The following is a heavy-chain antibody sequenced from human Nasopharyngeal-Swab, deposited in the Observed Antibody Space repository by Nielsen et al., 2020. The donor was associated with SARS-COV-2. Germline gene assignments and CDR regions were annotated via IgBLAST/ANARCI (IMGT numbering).Heavy chain of an antibody. CDR2: IHTDLNNT. D-gene: IGHD2-15*01. J-gene: IGHJ6*02. CDR1: GFTFSSYA. Sequence: GGSLRLSCAASGFTFSSYAMSWVRQAPGKGLEWVSVIHTDLNNTYYVDSVKGRFTISRDNSKKTLFLQMNSLRVEDTAVYYCARGYCSGGSCPPGYYGMDVWGQGTTVTVSS. V-gene: IGHV3-23*03. CDR3: ARGYCSGGSCPPGYYGMDV.